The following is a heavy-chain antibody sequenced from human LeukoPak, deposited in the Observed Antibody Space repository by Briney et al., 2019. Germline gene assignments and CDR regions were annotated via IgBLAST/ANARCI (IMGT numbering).Heavy chain of an antibody. CDR2: ISSSSSII. CDR3: AKNVDY. D-gene: IGHD1-1*01. V-gene: IGHV3-48*04. J-gene: IGHJ4*02. CDR1: GFTFSSYT. Sequence: GGSLRLSCAASGFTFSSYTMNWIRQAPGKGLEWVSCISSSSSIIYYADSVKGRFTISRDNTKNSLYLQMNSLRAEDTAVYYCAKNVDYWGQGTLVTVSS.